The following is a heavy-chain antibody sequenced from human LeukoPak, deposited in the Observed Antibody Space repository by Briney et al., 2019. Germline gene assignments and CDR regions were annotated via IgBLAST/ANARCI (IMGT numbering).Heavy chain of an antibody. J-gene: IGHJ1*01. D-gene: IGHD2-2*01. CDR1: GGTFSSYA. V-gene: IGHV1-69*13. Sequence: SVKVSCKXSGGTFSSYAISWVRQAPGQGLEWMGGIIPIFGTANYAQKFQGRVTITADESMSTAYMELSSLRSEDTAVYYCARGDLPAALPEYFQHWGQGTLVTVSS. CDR3: ARGDLPAALPEYFQH. CDR2: IIPIFGTA.